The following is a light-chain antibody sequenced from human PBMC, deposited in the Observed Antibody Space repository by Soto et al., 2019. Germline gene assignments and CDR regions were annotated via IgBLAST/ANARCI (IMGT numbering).Light chain of an antibody. J-gene: IGKJ4*01. CDR1: QSVNNW. V-gene: IGKV3-11*01. CDR3: QQRSRWPLT. Sequence: EIVLTQSPATLSLSPGERATLSCRASQSVNNWLAWYQQKPGQSPRLLIYDASARVTGIPARFSGSGSGTDFTLTISSLEPEDFAVYYCQQRSRWPLTFGGGTKVEI. CDR2: DAS.